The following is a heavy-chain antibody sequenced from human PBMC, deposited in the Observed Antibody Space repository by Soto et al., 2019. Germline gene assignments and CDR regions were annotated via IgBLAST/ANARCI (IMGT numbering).Heavy chain of an antibody. CDR1: GGAFSTYA. CDR2: IIPMFGTA. Sequence: SVKVSCKAPGGAFSTYAISWVRQAPGQGLEWMGGIIPMFGTANYAQRFQDRVTITADESTNTVYMELSSLRSEDTAVYYCARDSGDYYDDSNSPYNAFDKLGQGTLVTVSS. D-gene: IGHD3-22*01. V-gene: IGHV1-69*13. J-gene: IGHJ3*02. CDR3: ARDSGDYYDDSNSPYNAFDK.